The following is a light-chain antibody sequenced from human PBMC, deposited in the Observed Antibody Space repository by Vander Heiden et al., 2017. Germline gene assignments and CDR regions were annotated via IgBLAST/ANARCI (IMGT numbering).Light chain of an antibody. V-gene: IGKV3-20*01. CDR1: QSVSNTY. J-gene: IGKJ2*01. Sequence: EIVLTQSPGTLSLSPGERATLSCRASQSVSNTYLAWYQQKPCQAPRLLIYGASSRATGIPDRFSGSGSGTDFTLTISRLEPEDFAVYYCQQYGSSPPYTFGQGTKLEIK. CDR3: QQYGSSPPYT. CDR2: GAS.